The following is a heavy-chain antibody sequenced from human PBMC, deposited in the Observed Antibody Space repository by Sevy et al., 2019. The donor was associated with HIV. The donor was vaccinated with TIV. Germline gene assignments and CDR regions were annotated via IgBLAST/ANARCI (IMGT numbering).Heavy chain of an antibody. D-gene: IGHD3-22*01. CDR3: ARGGDYDSSGYSDC. CDR1: GFTFSSYA. Sequence: GGSLRLSCAASGFTFSSYAMHWVRQAPCKGLEWVAVISYDGSNKYYADSVKGRFTISRDNSKNTLYLQMNSLRAEDTAVYYCARGGDYDSSGYSDCWGQGTLVTVSS. J-gene: IGHJ4*02. CDR2: ISYDGSNK. V-gene: IGHV3-30-3*01.